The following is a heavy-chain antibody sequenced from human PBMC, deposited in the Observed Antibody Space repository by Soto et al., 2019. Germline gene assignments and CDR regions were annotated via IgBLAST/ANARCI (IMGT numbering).Heavy chain of an antibody. Sequence: SETLSLTCAVYGGSFSGYYWSWIRQPPGKGLEWIGSIYYSGSTYYNPSLKSRVTISVDTSKNQFSLKLSSVTAADTAVYYCARLWFGPALNAPDYWGQGTLVTVSS. D-gene: IGHD3-10*01. V-gene: IGHV4-34*01. J-gene: IGHJ4*02. CDR2: IYYSGST. CDR1: GGSFSGYY. CDR3: ARLWFGPALNAPDY.